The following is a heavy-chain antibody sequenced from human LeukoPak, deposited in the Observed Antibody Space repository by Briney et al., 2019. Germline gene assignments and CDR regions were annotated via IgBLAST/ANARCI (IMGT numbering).Heavy chain of an antibody. D-gene: IGHD2-8*02. J-gene: IGHJ4*02. Sequence: GGTLRLSCAASRFTFSSYGMSWVRQAPGKGLEWVSAISGSGGRTYYADSVKGRFTISRDNSKNTLYLQMNSLRAEDTAVYYCATYRQVLLPFESWGQGTLVTVSS. CDR3: ATYRQVLLPFES. CDR2: ISGSGGRT. V-gene: IGHV3-23*01. CDR1: RFTFSSYG.